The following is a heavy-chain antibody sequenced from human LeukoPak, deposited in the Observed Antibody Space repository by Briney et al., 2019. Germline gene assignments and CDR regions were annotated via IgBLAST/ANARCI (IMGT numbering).Heavy chain of an antibody. CDR2: IYYTGST. CDR1: GGSINNFY. CDR3: ARVGGSGSSFDY. V-gene: IGHV4-59*01. J-gene: IGHJ4*02. D-gene: IGHD3-10*01. Sequence: KPSETLSLTCTVSGGSINNFYWYWVRQPPGRGLEWIGYIYYTGSTNYNPSLKSRVTISVDTSKNLFSLRLTYLTAADTAVYYCARVGGSGSSFDYWGQGTQVTVSS.